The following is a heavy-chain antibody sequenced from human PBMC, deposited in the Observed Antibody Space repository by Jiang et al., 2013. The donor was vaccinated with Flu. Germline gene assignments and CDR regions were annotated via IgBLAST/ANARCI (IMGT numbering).Heavy chain of an antibody. J-gene: IGHJ6*02. CDR2: MYNSGIT. D-gene: IGHD5-12*01. V-gene: IGHV4-61*01. Sequence: GSVSSGTFYWSWMRQPPGKGLEWIGYMYNSGITEYNPSLDSRVTISVDTSKNQFSLKLSSVTAADTAVYYCARARGHYYGLDVWGQGTTVTVSS. CDR3: ARARGHYYGLDV. CDR1: GSVSSGTFY.